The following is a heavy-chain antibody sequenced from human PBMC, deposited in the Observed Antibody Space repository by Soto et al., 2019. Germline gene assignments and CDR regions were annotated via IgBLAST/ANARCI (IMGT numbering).Heavy chain of an antibody. V-gene: IGHV1-18*01. CDR2: ISAFNKNT. Sequence: GASVKVSCKASGYNFTTYGFSWVRQAPGQGLEWMGWISAFNKNTNYAQKLQGRVTMTTDTSTSTAYMELRSLRSDDTAVYYCARGGRGFWFDPWGQGTLVTVSS. J-gene: IGHJ5*02. CDR1: GYNFTTYG. CDR3: ARGGRGFWFDP.